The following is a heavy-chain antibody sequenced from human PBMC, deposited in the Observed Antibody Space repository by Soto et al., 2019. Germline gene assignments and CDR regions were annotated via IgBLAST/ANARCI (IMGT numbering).Heavy chain of an antibody. Sequence: ASVKVSCKASGYTSTSYAMHWVRQAPGQRLEWMGWINAGNGNTKYSQKFQGRVTITRDTSASTAYMELSSLRSEDTAAYYCARDPPSGGFFDYWGQGTLVTVSS. CDR2: INAGNGNT. CDR1: GYTSTSYA. CDR3: ARDPPSGGFFDY. V-gene: IGHV1-3*01. J-gene: IGHJ4*02.